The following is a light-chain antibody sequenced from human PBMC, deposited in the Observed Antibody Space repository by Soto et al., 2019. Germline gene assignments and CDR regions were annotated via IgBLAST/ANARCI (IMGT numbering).Light chain of an antibody. CDR3: QQYNNWPPMYT. V-gene: IGKV3-15*01. J-gene: IGKJ2*01. CDR1: QSVSNN. Sequence: EIVMTQSPATLSVSPGERATLSCRASQSVSNNLAWYQQKPGQAPRLLIYDTFTRATGIPARFSGSGSGTEFTLPISSLQSEDFAVYYCQQYNNWPPMYTFGQGTKLEIK. CDR2: DTF.